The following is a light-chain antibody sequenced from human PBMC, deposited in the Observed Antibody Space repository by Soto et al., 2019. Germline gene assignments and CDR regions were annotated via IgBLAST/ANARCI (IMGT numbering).Light chain of an antibody. CDR2: DAS. CDR1: QSISNW. Sequence: DIQMTQSPSTLSAAVGDRVTNTCRASQSISNWLAWYQQKPGKAPKLLIYDASSLESGVPSRFSGSGSGTEFTLTISSLQPDDFATYYCQQYNSYWTFGQGTKVDIK. V-gene: IGKV1-5*01. J-gene: IGKJ1*01. CDR3: QQYNSYWT.